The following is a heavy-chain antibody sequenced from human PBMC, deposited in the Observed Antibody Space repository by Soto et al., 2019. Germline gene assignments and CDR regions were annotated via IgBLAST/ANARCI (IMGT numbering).Heavy chain of an antibody. J-gene: IGHJ4*02. CDR1: GGCFSGYD. Sequence: SETLSLTCAVYGGCFSGYDWTWIRQPPGTGLEWIGEINHSGSTNYNPSLKSRVTISVDTSKNQFSLKLTSVTAADTAVYYCARDKNTGLYDYWGQGTLVTVSS. CDR2: INHSGST. CDR3: ARDKNTGLYDY. D-gene: IGHD2-8*02. V-gene: IGHV4-34*01.